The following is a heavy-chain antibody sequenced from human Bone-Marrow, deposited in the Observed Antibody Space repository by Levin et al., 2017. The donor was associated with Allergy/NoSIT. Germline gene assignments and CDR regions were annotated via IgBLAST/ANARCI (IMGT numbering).Heavy chain of an antibody. CDR3: ARNILEEGQWAASYYSFGLGV. V-gene: IGHV3-53*01. CDR1: GLIVSTTY. J-gene: IGHJ6*02. Sequence: QTGGSLRLSCAASGLIVSTTYMSWVRQAPGKGLEWVSLIYSGGSTFYADSVKGRFTVSRDISDNTPYLRRNSLRVEDTAVYYCARNILEEGQWAASYYSFGLGVWDQGTPVTVSS. CDR2: IYSGGST. D-gene: IGHD3-3*01.